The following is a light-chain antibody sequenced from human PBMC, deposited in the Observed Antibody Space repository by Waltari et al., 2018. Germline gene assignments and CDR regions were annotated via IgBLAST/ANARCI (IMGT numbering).Light chain of an antibody. V-gene: IGLV2-14*01. Sequence: QSALTQPASVSGSPGKSITISCTGPSSVIGAFNFVSWYQHHPGKAPKVIIYEVNNRPSGVSSRFSGSKSDNTASLTISGLQAEDEADYYCSSYISTNTLWLFGGGTKLTVL. CDR2: EVN. J-gene: IGLJ2*01. CDR1: SSVIGAFNF. CDR3: SSYISTNTLWL.